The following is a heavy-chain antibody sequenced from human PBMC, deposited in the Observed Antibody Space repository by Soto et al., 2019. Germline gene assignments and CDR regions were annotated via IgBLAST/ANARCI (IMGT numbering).Heavy chain of an antibody. V-gene: IGHV3-7*01. CDR2: IKQDGSEK. J-gene: IGHJ4*02. Sequence: PGGSLRLSCAASGFTFSSYWMSWVRQAPGKGLEWVANIKQDGSEKYYVDSVKGRFTISRDNAKNSLYLQMNSLRAEDTAVYYCASLSSSWYLNFDYWGQGTLVTVSS. D-gene: IGHD6-13*01. CDR1: GFTFSSYW. CDR3: ASLSSSWYLNFDY.